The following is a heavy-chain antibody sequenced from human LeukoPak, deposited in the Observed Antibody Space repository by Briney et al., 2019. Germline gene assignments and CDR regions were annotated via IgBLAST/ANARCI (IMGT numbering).Heavy chain of an antibody. CDR3: AREITVTRPFDY. Sequence: PSETLSLTCAVSGGSFSGYYWSWVRQPAGKGLEWIGRISASGSTNYNPSLKSRVTMSVDTSKNQFSLKLSSVTAADTAVYYCAREITVTRPFDYWGQGTLVTVSS. J-gene: IGHJ4*02. CDR1: GGSFSGYY. D-gene: IGHD4-17*01. CDR2: ISASGST. V-gene: IGHV4-4*07.